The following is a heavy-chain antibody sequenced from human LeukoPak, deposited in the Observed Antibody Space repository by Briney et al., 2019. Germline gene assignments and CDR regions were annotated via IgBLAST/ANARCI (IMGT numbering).Heavy chain of an antibody. V-gene: IGHV4-4*02. J-gene: IGHJ4*02. CDR3: ARFRIAAAGLFDY. CDR2: IYHSGST. D-gene: IGHD6-13*01. CDR1: GGSISSSNW. Sequence: SGTLSLTCAVSGGSISSSNWWSWVRQPPGKGLEWIGEIYHSGSTNYNPSLKSRVTISVDKSKNQFSLKLSSVTAADTAVYYCARFRIAAAGLFDYWGQGTLVTVSS.